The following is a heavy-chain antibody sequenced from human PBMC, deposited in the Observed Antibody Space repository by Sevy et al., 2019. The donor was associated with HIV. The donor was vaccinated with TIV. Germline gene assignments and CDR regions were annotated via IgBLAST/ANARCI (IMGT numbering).Heavy chain of an antibody. V-gene: IGHV3-30*04. J-gene: IGHJ4*02. CDR2: ISYEGSNE. Sequence: GGSLRLSCAASTFTFGHYAMHWVRQAPGKGLQWVAGISYEGSNEYYTDSVKGRFTISRDNSKNTLNLEMNNLRVEDTALYYCARDWGTPPTAILYYFDFWGQGIPVTVPS. CDR3: ARDWGTPPTAILYYFDF. D-gene: IGHD3-16*01. CDR1: TFTFGHYA.